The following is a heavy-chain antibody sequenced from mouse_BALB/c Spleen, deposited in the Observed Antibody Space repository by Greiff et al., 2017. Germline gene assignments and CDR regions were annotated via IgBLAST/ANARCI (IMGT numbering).Heavy chain of an antibody. J-gene: IGHJ4*01. CDR3: ARGRAMDY. V-gene: IGHV1-20*02. CDR2: INPYNGDT. CDR1: GYSFTGYF. Sequence: EVKLVESGPKLVKPGASVKISCKASGYSFTGYFMNWVMQSHGKSLEWIGRINPYNGDTFYNQKFKGKATLTVDKSSSTAHMELRSLASEDSAVYYCARGRAMDYWGQGTSVTVSS.